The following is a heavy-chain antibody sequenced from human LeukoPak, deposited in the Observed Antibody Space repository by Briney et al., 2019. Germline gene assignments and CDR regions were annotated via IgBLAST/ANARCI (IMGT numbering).Heavy chain of an antibody. V-gene: IGHV3-23*01. CDR1: GFTFSSYA. J-gene: IGHJ4*02. CDR2: ISGSGGST. CDR3: ASLSFDYDILTGFPNDY. D-gene: IGHD3-9*01. Sequence: GGSLRLSCAASGFTFSSYAMSWVRQAPGKGLEWVSAISGSGGSTYYADSVRGRFTISRDNSKNTLYLQMNSLRAEDTAVYYCASLSFDYDILTGFPNDYWGQGTLVTVSS.